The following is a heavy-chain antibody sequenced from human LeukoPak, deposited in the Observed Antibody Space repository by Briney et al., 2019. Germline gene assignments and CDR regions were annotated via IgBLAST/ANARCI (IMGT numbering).Heavy chain of an antibody. CDR2: INPNSGGT. Sequence: ASVKVSCKASGYTFTGSYMHWVRQAPGQGLEWMGWINPNSGGTNYAQKFQGRVTMTRDTSISTAYMELSRLRSDDTAVYYCARRLYYYGSGIDYWGQGTLVTVSS. J-gene: IGHJ4*02. V-gene: IGHV1-2*02. CDR3: ARRLYYYGSGIDY. D-gene: IGHD3-10*01. CDR1: GYTFTGSY.